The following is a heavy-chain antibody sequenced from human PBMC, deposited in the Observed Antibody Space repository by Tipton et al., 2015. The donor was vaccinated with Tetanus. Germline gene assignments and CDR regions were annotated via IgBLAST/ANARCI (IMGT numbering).Heavy chain of an antibody. J-gene: IGHJ4*02. D-gene: IGHD3-3*01. CDR3: ARANYDFPKKGPFDS. CDR1: GGSVRSGSYY. CDR2: VSYSGST. Sequence: TLSLTCTVSGGSVRSGSYYWNWIRQPPGEGLEWIGYVSYSGSTNSNYSLKSRITISQDTSKNQFSLRLTSVTAADTAVYYCARANYDFPKKGPFDSWGQGSLVIVSS. V-gene: IGHV4-61*01.